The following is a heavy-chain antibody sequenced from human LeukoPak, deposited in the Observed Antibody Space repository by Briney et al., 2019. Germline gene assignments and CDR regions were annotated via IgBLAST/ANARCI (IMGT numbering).Heavy chain of an antibody. J-gene: IGHJ6*02. Sequence: GGSLRLSCAASGFTFSSYWMSWVRQAPGKGLEWVANIKQDGSERYYVDSVKGRFTISRDNAKNSLYLQMNSLRAEDTAVYYCARDNSDCSGGSCYPYYYYYGMDVWGQGTTVTVSS. V-gene: IGHV3-7*03. CDR2: IKQDGSER. CDR1: GFTFSSYW. D-gene: IGHD2-15*01. CDR3: ARDNSDCSGGSCYPYYYYYGMDV.